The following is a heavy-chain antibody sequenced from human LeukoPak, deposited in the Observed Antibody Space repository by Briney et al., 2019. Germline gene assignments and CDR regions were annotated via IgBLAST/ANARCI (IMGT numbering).Heavy chain of an antibody. CDR3: ARPSSIMAAAPFDY. J-gene: IGHJ4*02. Sequence: SETLSLTCAVYGGSFSGYYWSWIRQPPGKGLEWIGEINHSGSTNYNPSLKSRVTISVDTSKNQFSLKLSSVTAADTAVYYCARPSSIMAAAPFDYWGQGTLVTVSS. V-gene: IGHV4-34*01. D-gene: IGHD6-25*01. CDR2: INHSGST. CDR1: GGSFSGYY.